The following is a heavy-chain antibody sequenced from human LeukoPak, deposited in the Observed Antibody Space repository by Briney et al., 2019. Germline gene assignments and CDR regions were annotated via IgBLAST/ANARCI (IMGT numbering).Heavy chain of an antibody. CDR2: VSSSSIYI. CDR3: ARGIEEWLYLYY. V-gene: IGHV3-21*04. J-gene: IGHJ4*02. CDR1: GFTFSSYS. D-gene: IGHD3-3*01. Sequence: GGSLRLSCAASGFTFSSYSMNWVRQAPGKGLEWVSSVSSSSIYIYYADSVKGRFTISRDNSKNSLYLQMDSLRAEDTAVYYCARGIEEWLYLYYWGQGALVTVAS.